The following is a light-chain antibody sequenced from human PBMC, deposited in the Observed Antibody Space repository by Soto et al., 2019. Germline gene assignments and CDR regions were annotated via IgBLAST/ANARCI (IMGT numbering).Light chain of an antibody. CDR2: KVS. J-gene: IGLJ1*01. V-gene: IGLV2-14*01. Sequence: QSALTQPASVSRSHGQSITISCTGTSSDVGGYNYVSWYQQYPGRVPKLLIYKVSDRPSGISNRGSGSKSGNTASLTISGLQAEDEADYFCTSPTPGSLYVFGSGTKVTGL. CDR3: TSPTPGSLYV. CDR1: SSDVGGYNY.